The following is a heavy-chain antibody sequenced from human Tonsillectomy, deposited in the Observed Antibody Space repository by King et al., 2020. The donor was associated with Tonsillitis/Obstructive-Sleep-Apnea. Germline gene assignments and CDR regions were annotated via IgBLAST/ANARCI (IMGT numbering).Heavy chain of an antibody. Sequence: VQLVESGGGVVQPGRSLRLSCAASGFTFSSYGMHWVRQAPGKGLEWVAIIWNDRSDKYYADSVKGRFTISRDNSRNTLHLQMNSLRAEDTAVYYCARDLDFWRGYYYNYYGMDVWGQGTTVTVSS. CDR3: ARDLDFWRGYYYNYYGMDV. CDR2: IWNDRSDK. D-gene: IGHD3-3*01. CDR1: GFTFSSYG. J-gene: IGHJ6*02. V-gene: IGHV3-33*01.